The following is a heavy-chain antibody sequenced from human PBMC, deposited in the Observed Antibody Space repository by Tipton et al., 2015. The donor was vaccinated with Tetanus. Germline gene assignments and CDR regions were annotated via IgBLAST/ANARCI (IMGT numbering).Heavy chain of an antibody. V-gene: IGHV3-11*01. Sequence: GSLRLSCVASGFTFSDHYMSWIRQAPGKGLEWVSYISSSGKTVHYADAVKGRFTISRDSAKNSLYLQMNSLRADDTAVYYCARRQASFYGGCWSDPWGQGPLVTFS. CDR1: GFTFSDHY. D-gene: IGHD3-3*02. CDR3: ARRQASFYGGCWSDP. CDR2: ISSSGKTV. J-gene: IGHJ5*02.